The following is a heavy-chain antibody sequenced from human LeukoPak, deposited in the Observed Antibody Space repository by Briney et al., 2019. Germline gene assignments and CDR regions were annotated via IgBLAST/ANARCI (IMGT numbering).Heavy chain of an antibody. J-gene: IGHJ4*02. V-gene: IGHV3-48*01. CDR2: ISGDSNTI. D-gene: IGHD3-22*01. CDR1: GFTFSTYS. CDR3: ARDRHSSVDY. Sequence: GRSLRLSCAASGFTFSTYSVIWVRQAPGKGLEWLSYISGDSNTIYYTDSVKGRFTISRDNAKNSLYLQLNSLGAEDSAVYYCARDRHSSVDYWGQGTLVTVSS.